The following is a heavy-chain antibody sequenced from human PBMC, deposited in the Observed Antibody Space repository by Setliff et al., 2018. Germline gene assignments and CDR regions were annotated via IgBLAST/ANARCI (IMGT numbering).Heavy chain of an antibody. V-gene: IGHV1-2*06. Sequence: ASVKVSCKASGATFSSYGISWVRQAPGQGLECMGRINPNNGGTNYAQKFQGRVTLTRDTSITTVYMELSTLTSDDTAVYYCVREGLSFGPGCCPNWLDPWGQGTLVTVSS. D-gene: IGHD3-3*01. CDR3: VREGLSFGPGCCPNWLDP. CDR1: GATFSSYG. CDR2: INPNNGGT. J-gene: IGHJ5*02.